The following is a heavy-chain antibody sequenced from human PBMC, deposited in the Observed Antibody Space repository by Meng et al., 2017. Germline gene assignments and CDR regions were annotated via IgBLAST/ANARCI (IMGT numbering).Heavy chain of an antibody. CDR3: ARDRGAVAGTNFDY. Sequence: QGRLKESGPGLGKPSGTLSLTLAVSGGSISGSNWWSWVRQPPGKGLEWIGEIYHSGSTNYNPSLKSRVTISVDKSKNQFSLKLSSVTAADTAVYYCARDRGAVAGTNFDYWGQGTLVTVSS. D-gene: IGHD6-19*01. CDR2: IYHSGST. CDR1: GGSISGSNW. J-gene: IGHJ4*02. V-gene: IGHV4-4*02.